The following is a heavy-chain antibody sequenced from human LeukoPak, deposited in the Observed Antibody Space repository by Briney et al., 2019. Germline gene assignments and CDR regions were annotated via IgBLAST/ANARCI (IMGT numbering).Heavy chain of an antibody. D-gene: IGHD5-12*01. CDR1: GFTFDDYG. CDR3: SRYASGYDAYYFDD. Sequence: GGTLRLSCAASGFTFDDYGISWVRHAPGPGLEWDSGVNWNGGSTAYADSAQGRFTISRDNAKNSLYLQMNSLRAEDTALYYCSRYASGYDAYYFDDWGQGTLVTVS. J-gene: IGHJ4*02. CDR2: VNWNGGST. V-gene: IGHV3-20*04.